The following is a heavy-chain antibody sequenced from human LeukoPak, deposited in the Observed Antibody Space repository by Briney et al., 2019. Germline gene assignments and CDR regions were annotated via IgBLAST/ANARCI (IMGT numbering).Heavy chain of an antibody. D-gene: IGHD2-21*02. J-gene: IGHJ4*02. CDR3: AREVTE. CDR1: GFSFSSYS. CDR2: MSYDGSII. Sequence: PGRSLRLSCAASGFSFSSYSMHWVRQAPGKGLEWVAVMSYDGSIIYYADSVKGRFTISRGNSKNTLYLQMNSLRVEDTAVYYCAREVTEWGQGTLVTVSS. V-gene: IGHV3-30-3*01.